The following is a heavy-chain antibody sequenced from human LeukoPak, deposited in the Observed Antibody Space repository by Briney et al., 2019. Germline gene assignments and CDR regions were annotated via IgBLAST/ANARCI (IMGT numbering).Heavy chain of an antibody. V-gene: IGHV3-33*01. CDR2: IWYDGSNK. Sequence: GRSLRLSCAASGFTFSGYGMHWVRQAPGKGLEWVAVIWYDGSNKYYADSVKGRFTISRDNSKNTLYLQMNSLRAEDTAVYYCARPPGAYCGGDCYPDYWGQGTLVTVS. CDR3: ARPPGAYCGGDCYPDY. D-gene: IGHD2-21*02. J-gene: IGHJ4*02. CDR1: GFTFSGYG.